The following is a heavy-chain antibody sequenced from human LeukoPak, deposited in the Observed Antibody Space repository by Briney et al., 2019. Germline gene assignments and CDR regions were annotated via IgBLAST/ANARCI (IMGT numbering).Heavy chain of an antibody. V-gene: IGHV3-7*03. J-gene: IGHJ4*02. D-gene: IGHD3-10*01. CDR2: IKTDGSDK. Sequence: GGSLRLSCAASGFIFSNYWMSWVRQAPGRGPEWVGDIKTDGSDKYYVGSVKGRFTISRDNAKNSLYLQMNSLRAEDTAVYYCARDSLIQYGSGSYWGFDYWGQGILVTVSS. CDR1: GFIFSNYW. CDR3: ARDSLIQYGSGSYWGFDY.